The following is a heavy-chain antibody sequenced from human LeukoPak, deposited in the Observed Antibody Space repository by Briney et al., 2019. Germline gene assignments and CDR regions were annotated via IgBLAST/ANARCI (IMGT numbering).Heavy chain of an antibody. J-gene: IGHJ4*02. CDR3: ARDPRSDSSGYYLPFDY. V-gene: IGHV1-18*01. CDR2: ISAYNGNT. Sequence: ASVKVSCKASGDTFTSYGVSWVRQAPGQGLEWMGWISAYNGNTNYAQKLQGRVTMTTDKSTSTAYMELRSLRSDDTAVYYCARDPRSDSSGYYLPFDYSGQGTLVTVSS. D-gene: IGHD3-22*01. CDR1: GDTFTSYG.